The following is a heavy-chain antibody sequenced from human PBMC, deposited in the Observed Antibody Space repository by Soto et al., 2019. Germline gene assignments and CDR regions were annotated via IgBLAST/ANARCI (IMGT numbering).Heavy chain of an antibody. CDR1: RGSLSRGGYY. J-gene: IGHJ4*02. D-gene: IGHD3-3*01. CDR3: AIFLSTIFGVLISSDY. CDR2: IYYSGST. V-gene: IGHV4-31*03. Sequence: SETLSLTRTVSRGSLSRGGYYWSWFRQHPGKGLEWIGYIYYSGSTYCNPSLKSRVTISVDTSKNQFSLKLSSVTAADTAVYYCAIFLSTIFGVLISSDYWGQATLVTLSS.